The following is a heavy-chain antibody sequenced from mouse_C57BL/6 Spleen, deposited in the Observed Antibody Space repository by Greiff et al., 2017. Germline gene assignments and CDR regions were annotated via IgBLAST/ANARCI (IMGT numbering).Heavy chain of an antibody. CDR1: GYTFTTYP. V-gene: IGHV1-47*01. CDR2: FHPYNDDT. CDR3: ARPSGSYGYFDV. J-gene: IGHJ1*03. D-gene: IGHD3-1*01. Sequence: QVQLKESGAELVKPGASVKMSCKASGYTFTTYPIEWMKQNHGKSLEWIGNFHPYNDDTKYNEKFKGKATLTVEKASSTVYLELSRLTSDDSAVYYCARPSGSYGYFDVWGTGTTVTVSS.